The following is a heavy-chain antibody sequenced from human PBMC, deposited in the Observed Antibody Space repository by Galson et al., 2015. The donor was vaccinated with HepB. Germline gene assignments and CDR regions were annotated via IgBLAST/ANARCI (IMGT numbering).Heavy chain of an antibody. V-gene: IGHV3-21*01. CDR1: GFPFSSYN. J-gene: IGHJ1*01. D-gene: IGHD6-25*01. CDR3: ARDRPTAIAAAASFLH. Sequence: LRLSCAASGFPFSSYNMNWVRQAPGKGLEWVSSISSTSNYIYYADSVKGRFSISRGNAKNSLYLHMNSLSAEDTAVYYCARDRPTAIAAAASFLHWGQGTLVTVSS. CDR2: ISSTSNYI.